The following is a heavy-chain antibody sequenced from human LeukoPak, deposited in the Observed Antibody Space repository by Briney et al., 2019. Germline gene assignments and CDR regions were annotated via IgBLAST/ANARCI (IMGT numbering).Heavy chain of an antibody. CDR3: ARELRDYYYYMDV. V-gene: IGHV3-7*01. D-gene: IGHD3-3*01. J-gene: IGHJ6*03. CDR1: GFTFSSYW. CDR2: IKQDGSEK. Sequence: GGSLRLSYAASGFTFSSYWMSWVRQAPGKGLEWVANIKQDGSEKYYVDSVKGRFTISRDNAKNSLNLQMNSLRAEDTAVYYCARELRDYYYYMDVWGKGTTVTVS.